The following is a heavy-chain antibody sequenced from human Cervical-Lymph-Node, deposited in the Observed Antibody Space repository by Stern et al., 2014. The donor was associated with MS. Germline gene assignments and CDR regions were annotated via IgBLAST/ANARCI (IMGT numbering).Heavy chain of an antibody. D-gene: IGHD5-12*01. J-gene: IGHJ6*02. CDR2: IIPKFPTA. CDR3: ARANIAPTWCYGMDV. V-gene: IGHV1-69*01. CDR1: GGTLSKYA. Sequence: VQLVQSGAEVKKPGSSVKVSCKASGGTLSKYAFSWVRQAPGQGLEWMGGIIPKFPTANHAQKFQDRVTVTADESTSTVYMELTNLRSEDTAVYYCARANIAPTWCYGMDVWGQGTTLTVSS.